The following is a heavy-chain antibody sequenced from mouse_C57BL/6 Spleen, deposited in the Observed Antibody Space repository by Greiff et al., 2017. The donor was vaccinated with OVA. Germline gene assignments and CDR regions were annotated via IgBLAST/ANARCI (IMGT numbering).Heavy chain of an antibody. V-gene: IGHV5-9*01. CDR3: ARQAIYYDYVDY. CDR1: GFTFSSYT. D-gene: IGHD2-4*01. CDR2: ISGGGGNT. Sequence: EVQLMESGGGLVKPGGSLKLSCAASGFTFSSYTMSWVRQTPEKRLEWVATISGGGGNTYYPDSVKGRFTISRDNAKNTLYLQMSSLRSEDTALYYCARQAIYYDYVDYWGQGTTLTVSS. J-gene: IGHJ2*01.